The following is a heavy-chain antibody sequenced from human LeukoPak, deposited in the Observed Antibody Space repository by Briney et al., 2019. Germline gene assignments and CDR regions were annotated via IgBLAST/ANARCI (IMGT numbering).Heavy chain of an antibody. CDR2: IYYSGST. V-gene: IGHV4-59*08. CDR3: ARQELLWFGEYNWFDP. D-gene: IGHD3-10*01. J-gene: IGHJ5*02. Sequence: SETLSLTYTVSGGSISSYYWSWIRQPPGKGLEWIGYIYYSGSTNYNPPLKSRVTISVDTSKNQFSLKLSSVTAGDTAVYYCARQELLWFGEYNWFDPWGQGTLVTVSS. CDR1: GGSISSYY.